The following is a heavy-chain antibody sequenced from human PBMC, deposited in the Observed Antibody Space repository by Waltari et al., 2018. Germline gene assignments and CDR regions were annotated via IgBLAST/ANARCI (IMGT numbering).Heavy chain of an antibody. CDR1: GFIVSSNY. CDR2: IYSGGST. Sequence: EVLLVESGGGLIQPGGSLRLSCAASGFIVSSNYMSWVRQAPGKGLEWVSVIYSGGSTYYADSVKGRFTISTDNSKNTLYLQMNNLRAEDTAVYYCSRGTSYYYDSSGPREIDYWGQGTLVTVSS. D-gene: IGHD3-22*01. V-gene: IGHV3-53*01. CDR3: SRGTSYYYDSSGPREIDY. J-gene: IGHJ4*02.